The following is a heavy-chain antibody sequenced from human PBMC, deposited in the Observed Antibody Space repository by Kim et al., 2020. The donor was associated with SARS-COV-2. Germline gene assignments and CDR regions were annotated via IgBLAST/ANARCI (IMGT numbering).Heavy chain of an antibody. CDR3: AKDLGSYFITMTTVEYYYYVMDV. D-gene: IGHD4-17*01. CDR2: IWYDGSNK. Sequence: GGSLRLSCAASGFTFSSYGMHWVRQAPGKGLEWVAVIWYDGSNKYYADSVKGRFTISRDNSKNTLYLQMNSLRAEDTAVYYCAKDLGSYFITMTTVEYYYYVMDVWGQGTTVTVSS. CDR1: GFTFSSYG. J-gene: IGHJ6*02. V-gene: IGHV3-33*06.